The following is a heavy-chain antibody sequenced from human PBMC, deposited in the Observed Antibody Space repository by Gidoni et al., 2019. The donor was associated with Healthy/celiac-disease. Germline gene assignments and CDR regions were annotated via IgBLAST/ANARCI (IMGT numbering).Heavy chain of an antibody. Sequence: EVQLVESGGGLVKPGGSLRLSCAASGFTFSSYSMNWVRQAPGKGLEWVSSISSSSSYIYYADSVKGRFTISRDNAKNSLYLQMNSLRAEDTAVYYCAREGMVQGYYFDYWGQGTLVTVSS. V-gene: IGHV3-21*01. D-gene: IGHD3-10*01. CDR1: GFTFSSYS. J-gene: IGHJ4*02. CDR3: AREGMVQGYYFDY. CDR2: ISSSSSYI.